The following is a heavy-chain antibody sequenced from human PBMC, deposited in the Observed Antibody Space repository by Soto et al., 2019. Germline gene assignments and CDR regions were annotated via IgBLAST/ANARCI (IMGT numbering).Heavy chain of an antibody. CDR2: IYYSGST. Sequence: PSETLSLTCSVSGASISSYYYTWIRQTPGKGLEWIGYIYYSGSTNYNPSLKSRVTISVDTSKNQFSLKLSSVTAADTAVYYCARRYGGNFDYWGQGTLVTVSS. V-gene: IGHV4-59*01. D-gene: IGHD3-16*01. CDR3: ARRYGGNFDY. CDR1: GASISSYY. J-gene: IGHJ4*02.